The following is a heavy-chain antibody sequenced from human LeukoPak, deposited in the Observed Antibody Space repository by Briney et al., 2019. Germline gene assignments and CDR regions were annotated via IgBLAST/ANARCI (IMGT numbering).Heavy chain of an antibody. CDR3: ASDVDTAMGGTY. J-gene: IGHJ4*02. CDR1: GGSFGGYY. Sequence: SETLSLTCAVYGGSFGGYYWNCIRQPPGKGLEWIGEINHSGSTNYNPSLKSRVTISVDTSKNQFSLKLSSVTAADTAVYYCASDVDTAMGGTYWGQGTLVTVSS. CDR2: INHSGST. V-gene: IGHV4-34*01. D-gene: IGHD5-18*01.